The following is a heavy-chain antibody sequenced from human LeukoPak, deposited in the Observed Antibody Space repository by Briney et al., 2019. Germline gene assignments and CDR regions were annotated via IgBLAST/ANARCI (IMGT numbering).Heavy chain of an antibody. CDR1: GYTFTSYA. V-gene: IGHV1-3*01. Sequence: ASVKVSCKASGYTFTSYAMHWVRQAPGQRLEWTGWINAGNGNTKYSQKFQGRVTITRDTSASTAYMELSSLRSEDTAVYYCARVHSSGWYLDYWGQGTLVTVSS. J-gene: IGHJ4*02. CDR2: INAGNGNT. D-gene: IGHD6-19*01. CDR3: ARVHSSGWYLDY.